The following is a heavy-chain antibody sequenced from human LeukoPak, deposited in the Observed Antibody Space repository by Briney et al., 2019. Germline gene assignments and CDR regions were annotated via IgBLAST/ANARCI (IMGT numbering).Heavy chain of an antibody. J-gene: IGHJ4*02. Sequence: QPGGSLRLSCAASGFTFSSYSMNWVRQAPGKGLEWGSYISSSSSTIYYAASVKARFTISRDNAKNSLYLQMNSLRAEATAVSYCAREQFTSSVAGLSDYWGQGTLVTVSS. CDR1: GFTFSSYS. CDR2: ISSSSSTI. V-gene: IGHV3-48*04. D-gene: IGHD6-19*01. CDR3: AREQFTSSVAGLSDY.